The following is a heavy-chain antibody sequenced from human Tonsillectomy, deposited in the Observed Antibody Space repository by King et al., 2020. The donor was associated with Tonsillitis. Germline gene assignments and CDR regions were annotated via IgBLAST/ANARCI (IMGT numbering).Heavy chain of an antibody. CDR1: GFTFSSYD. Sequence: QLVQSGGGLVQPGGSLRLSCAASGFTFSSYDMHWVRQATGQGLEWVSSIGTDGDTYYPGSVKGRFTISRENAKNSLDLQMNSLRAGDTAVYYCAREPKGYYYGMDVWGQGTTVTVSS. J-gene: IGHJ6*02. V-gene: IGHV3-13*01. CDR3: AREPKGYYYGMDV. CDR2: IGTDGDT.